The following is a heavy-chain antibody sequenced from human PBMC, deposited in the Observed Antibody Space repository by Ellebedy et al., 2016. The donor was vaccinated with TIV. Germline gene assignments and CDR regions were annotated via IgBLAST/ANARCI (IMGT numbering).Heavy chain of an antibody. CDR3: ARDQWTRHWFDP. V-gene: IGHV1-69*13. D-gene: IGHD2-8*01. J-gene: IGHJ5*02. Sequence: SVQVSCXASGYTFTSYAISWVRQAPGQGLEWMGGIIPIFGTANYAQKFQGRVTITAAESTSTAYMELSSLRSEDTPVTYCARDQWTRHWFDPWGQGTLVTVSS. CDR1: GYTFTSYA. CDR2: IIPIFGTA.